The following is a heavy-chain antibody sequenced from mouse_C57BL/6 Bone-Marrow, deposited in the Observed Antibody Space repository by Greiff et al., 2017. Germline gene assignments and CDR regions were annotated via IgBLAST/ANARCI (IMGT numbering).Heavy chain of an antibody. CDR1: GSTFTSYW. CDR2: IDPSDSYT. V-gene: IGHV1-50*01. J-gene: IGHJ3*01. Sequence: QVQLQQPGAELVKPGASVKLSCKASGSTFTSYWMQWVKQRPGQGLEWIGEIDPSDSYTNYNQKFKGQATLTVDTSSSTAYMQLSSLTSEDSAVYYCARSGATRAWFAYWGQGTLVTVSA. CDR3: ARSGATRAWFAY. D-gene: IGHD6-1*01.